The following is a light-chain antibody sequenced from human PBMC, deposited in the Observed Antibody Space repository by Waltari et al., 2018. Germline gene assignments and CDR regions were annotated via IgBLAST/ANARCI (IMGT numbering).Light chain of an antibody. CDR1: QSTVVW. CDR3: LQYNSYPWT. Sequence: LQETQYPSTLSASVGDRVTIICRASQSTVVWLAWYQQKPGKAPRLLIYKASYLESGVPSMFSGSASGTAFTLTISSLQADDFATYYCLQYNSYPWTFGQGTTVEIK. CDR2: KAS. V-gene: IGKV1-5*03. J-gene: IGKJ1*01.